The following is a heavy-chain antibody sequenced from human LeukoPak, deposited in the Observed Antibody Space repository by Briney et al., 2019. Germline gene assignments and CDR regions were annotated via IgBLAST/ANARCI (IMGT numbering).Heavy chain of an antibody. J-gene: IGHJ4*02. CDR1: GYTFTGYY. CDR3: ARDKGYCSGGSCYSVRAY. CDR2: INPNSGGT. D-gene: IGHD2-15*01. Sequence: ASVKVSCKASGYTFTGYYMPWVRQAPGQGLEWMGWINPNSGGTNYAQKFQGRVTMTRDTSISTAYMELSRLRSDDTAVYYCARDKGYCSGGSCYSVRAYWGQGTLVTVSS. V-gene: IGHV1-2*02.